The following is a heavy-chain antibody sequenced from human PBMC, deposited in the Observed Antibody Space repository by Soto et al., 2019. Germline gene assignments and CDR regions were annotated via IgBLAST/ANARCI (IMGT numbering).Heavy chain of an antibody. CDR2: ISSSSSYI. D-gene: IGHD3-10*01. CDR3: AKAGRDYYGSGSYPRPFDY. Sequence: GGSLRLSCAASGFTFSSYSMNWVRQAPGKGLEWVSSISSSSSYIYYADSVKGRFTISRDNAKNSLYLQMNSLRAEDTAVYYCAKAGRDYYGSGSYPRPFDYWGQGTLVTVSS. V-gene: IGHV3-21*04. J-gene: IGHJ4*02. CDR1: GFTFSSYS.